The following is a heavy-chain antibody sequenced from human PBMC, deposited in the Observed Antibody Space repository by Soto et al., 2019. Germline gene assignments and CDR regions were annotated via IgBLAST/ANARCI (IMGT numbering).Heavy chain of an antibody. J-gene: IGHJ3*02. Sequence: QVQLVESGGGVVQPGRSLRLSCAASGFSFSTYALHWVRQAPGKGLEWVAVISYNGINQFYADSVRGRLAISRDNSKNTLYLQMNSVRDEDTAVYFCARGGRGPRGAFDIWGQGTMVTVSS. CDR2: ISYNGINQ. D-gene: IGHD3-10*01. CDR1: GFSFSTYA. V-gene: IGHV3-30*09. CDR3: ARGGRGPRGAFDI.